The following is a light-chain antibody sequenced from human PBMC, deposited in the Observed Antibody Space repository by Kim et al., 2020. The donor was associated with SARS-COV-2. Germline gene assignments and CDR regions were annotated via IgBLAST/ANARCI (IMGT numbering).Light chain of an antibody. Sequence: SASVGDRVTITCRASQGISSYLAWYQQKPGKAPKRLIYAASTLQSGVPSRFSGSGSGTDFTLTISSLQPEDFATYYCQQLNSYLTFGPGTKVDIK. CDR3: QQLNSYLT. J-gene: IGKJ3*01. CDR2: AAS. V-gene: IGKV1-9*01. CDR1: QGISSY.